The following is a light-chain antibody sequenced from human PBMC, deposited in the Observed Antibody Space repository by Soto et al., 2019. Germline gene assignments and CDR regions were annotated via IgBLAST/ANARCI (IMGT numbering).Light chain of an antibody. V-gene: IGLV2-14*01. Sequence: SALTQPASVSGSPGQSITISCTGTSTDVGYYNYVSWYQHHPGKAPKLIIYEVSNRPSGVSYRFSGSKSGNTASLTISGLQAEDEADYYCSSYTTSSTQVFGGGTKVTVL. CDR2: EVS. CDR1: STDVGYYNY. J-gene: IGLJ3*02. CDR3: SSYTTSSTQV.